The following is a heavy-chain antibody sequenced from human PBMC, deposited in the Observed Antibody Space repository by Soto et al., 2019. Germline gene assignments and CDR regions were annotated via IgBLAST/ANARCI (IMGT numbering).Heavy chain of an antibody. Sequence: EVQLLESGGGLVQPGGSLRLSCAASGFTFYRYDMFWVRQTPRRGLEWVSFISGGGGRIEYGDFVRGRFTASRDNAEDTPSLQMNTLASDDTRVYYCVRRGSETGWYFDQWGQGTLVLVSS. J-gene: IGHJ4*02. CDR3: VRRGSETGWYFDQ. V-gene: IGHV3-23*02. CDR2: ISGGGGRI. CDR1: GFTFYRYD. D-gene: IGHD6-19*01.